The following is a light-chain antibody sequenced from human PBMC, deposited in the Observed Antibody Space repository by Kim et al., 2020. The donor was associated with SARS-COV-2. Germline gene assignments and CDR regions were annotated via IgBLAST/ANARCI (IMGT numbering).Light chain of an antibody. J-gene: IGKJ4*01. CDR3: QQRSNWPLT. V-gene: IGKV3-11*01. CDR1: QSVSRS. CDR2: DAS. Sequence: SSPGERAPLSCRASQSVSRSFAWYQQKPGQAPRLLIYDASKRATGIPARFSGSGSGTDFTLTISSLEPEDFAVYYCQQRSNWPLTFGGGTKVDIK.